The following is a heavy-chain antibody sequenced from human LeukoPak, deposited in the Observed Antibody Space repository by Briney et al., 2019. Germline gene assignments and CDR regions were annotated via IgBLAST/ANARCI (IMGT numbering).Heavy chain of an antibody. J-gene: IGHJ4*02. CDR1: GGSVSSGSY. Sequence: SETLSLTCTVSGGSVSSGSYWSWIRQPPGKGLEWIGYIYYSGSTNYNPSLQSRVTISVDTSKSQFSLKLSSVTAADTAVYYCARATYDSSVHFDCWGQGTLVTVSS. CDR3: ARATYDSSVHFDC. CDR2: IYYSGST. D-gene: IGHD3-22*01. V-gene: IGHV4-61*01.